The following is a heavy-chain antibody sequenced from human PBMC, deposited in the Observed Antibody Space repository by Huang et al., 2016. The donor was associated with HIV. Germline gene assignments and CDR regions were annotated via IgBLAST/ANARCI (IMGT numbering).Heavy chain of an antibody. V-gene: IGHV5-51*03. CDR2: IYPGDSYV. J-gene: IGHJ3*01. CDR3: ARPPTYSDDGGYYIDAFGV. Sequence: EVQLVQSGAEMKRPGESLKISCKVSGYSFTRQWIGWVRQMPGKGPAWMGIIYPGDSYVKYSPTFQGQVTISADNSISTAYLQWKSLKVSDTAMYFCARPPTYSDDGGYYIDAFGVWGRGTMVTVS. D-gene: IGHD2-21*02. CDR1: GYSFTRQW.